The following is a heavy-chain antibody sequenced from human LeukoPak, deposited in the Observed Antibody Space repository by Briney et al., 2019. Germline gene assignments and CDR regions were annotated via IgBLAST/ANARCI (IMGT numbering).Heavy chain of an antibody. V-gene: IGHV4-59*01. CDR1: GGSISSYY. CDR3: ARASGYYYRLDH. CDR2: IYYSGIT. J-gene: IGHJ5*02. Sequence: SETLSLTCTVSGGSISSYYWSWIRQPPGKGLEWIGYIYYSGITNYNPSLKSRVTISVDMSKNQFSLKLSSVTAADTAVFYCARASGYYYRLDHWGQGTPVTVSS. D-gene: IGHD3-22*01.